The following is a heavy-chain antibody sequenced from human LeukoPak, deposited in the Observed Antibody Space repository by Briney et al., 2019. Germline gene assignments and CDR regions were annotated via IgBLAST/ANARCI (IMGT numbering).Heavy chain of an antibody. CDR1: GGSISSGGYY. CDR3: ARGGYDILTGYYLPLDY. Sequence: SETLSLTCTVSGGSISSGGYYWSWIRQHPGKGLEWIGYIYYSGSTYYNPSLKSRVTISVDTSKNQFSLKLSSLTAADTAVYYCARGGYDILTGYYLPLDYWGQGTLVTVSS. D-gene: IGHD3-9*01. V-gene: IGHV4-31*03. J-gene: IGHJ4*02. CDR2: IYYSGST.